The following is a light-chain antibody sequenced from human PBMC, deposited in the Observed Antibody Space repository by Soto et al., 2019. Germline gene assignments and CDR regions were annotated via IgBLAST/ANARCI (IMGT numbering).Light chain of an antibody. CDR3: MQRSHFPRT. Sequence: DVVMTQTPLSSPVTLGQPASISCRSSQSLVYSDGNTYLSWIQQRPGQPPRLLIYQVSKRFSGVPDRFSGSGTRTEFTLTVSRVEADDVGVYYCMQRSHFPRTFGQVTTVAVK. V-gene: IGKV2-24*01. J-gene: IGKJ1*01. CDR2: QVS. CDR1: QSLVYSDGNTY.